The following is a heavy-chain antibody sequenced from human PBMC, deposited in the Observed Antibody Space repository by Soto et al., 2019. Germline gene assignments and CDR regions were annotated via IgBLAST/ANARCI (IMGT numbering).Heavy chain of an antibody. CDR2: ISYDGSNK. D-gene: IGHD3-3*01. Sequence: PGGSLRLSCAASGFTFSSYAMHWVRQAPGKGLEWVAVISYDGSNKYYADSVKGRFTISRDNSKNTLYLQMNSLRAEDTAVYYCARALSASYDFWSGYPLFDYWGQGTLVTVSS. V-gene: IGHV3-30-3*01. CDR1: GFTFSSYA. J-gene: IGHJ4*02. CDR3: ARALSASYDFWSGYPLFDY.